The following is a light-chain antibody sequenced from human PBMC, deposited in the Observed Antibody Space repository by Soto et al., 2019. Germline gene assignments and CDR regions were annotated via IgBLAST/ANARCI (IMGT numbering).Light chain of an antibody. Sequence: QSVLTQPASVSGSPGQSITISCTGTSGDIGGYNYVSWYQHHPGKAPKLVISEVSHRPSGISNRFSGSKSGTTASLTISGLQAEDEAHYYCTSFTSSTTLVFGGGTKLTVL. CDR1: SGDIGGYNY. CDR2: EVS. CDR3: TSFTSSTTLV. J-gene: IGLJ2*01. V-gene: IGLV2-14*01.